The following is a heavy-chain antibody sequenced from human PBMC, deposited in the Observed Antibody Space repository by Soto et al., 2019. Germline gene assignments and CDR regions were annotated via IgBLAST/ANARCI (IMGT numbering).Heavy chain of an antibody. CDR1: GFTFNLYW. CDR3: ARGVRNYYGMDV. V-gene: IGHV3-74*01. J-gene: IGHJ6*02. CDR2: LNMDGSTT. Sequence: EVQLVESGGGLVQPGGSLRLSCAASGFTFNLYWMHWILQAPGKWLVWVSRLNMDGSTTNYADSVKCRFIISRDSSKNAVYLQMYDLRAEDTAMYYCARGVRNYYGMDVWGQGTTVTVSS.